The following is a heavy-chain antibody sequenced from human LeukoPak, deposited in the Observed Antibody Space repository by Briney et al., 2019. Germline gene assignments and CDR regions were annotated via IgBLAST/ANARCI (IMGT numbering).Heavy chain of an antibody. V-gene: IGHV4-59*01. D-gene: IGHD6-13*01. CDR3: GRVTGYMTEDYFDY. J-gene: IGHJ4*02. CDR1: GGSFSSYY. Sequence: SETLSLTCAVYGGSFSSYYWSWIRQPPGKGLEWIGYIYYSGSTNYNPSLKSRVTISVDTSKNQFSLKLRSVTAADTAVYYCGRVTGYMTEDYFDYWGQGTLVTVSS. CDR2: IYYSGST.